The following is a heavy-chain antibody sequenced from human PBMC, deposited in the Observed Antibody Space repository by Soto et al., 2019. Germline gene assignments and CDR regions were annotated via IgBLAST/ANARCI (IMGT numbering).Heavy chain of an antibody. D-gene: IGHD6-6*01. CDR2: INHSGST. Sequence: PSETLSLTCAVYGGSFSGYYWSWIRQPPGKGLEWIGEINHSGSTNYNPSLKSRVTISVDTSKNQFSLKLSSVTAADTAVYYCARAVSGGSPLARDPTTYYYYYYMDVWGKGTTVTVSS. CDR3: ARAVSGGSPLARDPTTYYYYYYMDV. J-gene: IGHJ6*03. V-gene: IGHV4-34*01. CDR1: GGSFSGYY.